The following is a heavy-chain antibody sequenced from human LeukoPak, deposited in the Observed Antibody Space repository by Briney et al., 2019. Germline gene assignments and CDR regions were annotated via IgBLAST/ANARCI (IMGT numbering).Heavy chain of an antibody. Sequence: GGSLRLSCAASGSTFSSYDMHWVRQATGKGLEWVSAIGTADDTYYPGSVKGRFTISRENAKNSLYLQMNSLRAGDTAVYYCARGEYSSSWSYYYYYGMDVWGQGTTVTVSS. CDR1: GSTFSSYD. CDR2: IGTADDT. D-gene: IGHD6-13*01. V-gene: IGHV3-13*01. CDR3: ARGEYSSSWSYYYYYGMDV. J-gene: IGHJ6*02.